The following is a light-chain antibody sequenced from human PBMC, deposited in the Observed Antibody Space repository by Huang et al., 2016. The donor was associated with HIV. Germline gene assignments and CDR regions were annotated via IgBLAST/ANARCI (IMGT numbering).Light chain of an antibody. CDR3: QQRSNWPWT. V-gene: IGKV3-11*01. CDR1: QSVSTS. J-gene: IGKJ1*01. CDR2: DTS. Sequence: EIVLTQSPATLSLSPGERATLSCRASQSVSTSLAWYQQKPGQAPRLLIYDTSNRAHGVPARFSGSGSGTDFTLSISSLEPEDFAVYYCQQRSNWPWTFGQGTKVEIK.